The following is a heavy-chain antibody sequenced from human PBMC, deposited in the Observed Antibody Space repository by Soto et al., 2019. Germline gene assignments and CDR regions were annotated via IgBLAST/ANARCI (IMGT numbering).Heavy chain of an antibody. CDR3: AREVNSVIMSGDTEDYSGLDV. CDR1: GYVFTSSF. V-gene: IGHV1-46*01. Sequence: QVQLVQSGAEVKKPGASVKVSCKASGYVFTSSFMHWVRQAPGQGLEWMAMINPSIGSTTYALKFQGRIAETTDTSAATVYMDLSSLRSADTAIYYCAREVNSVIMSGDTEDYSGLDVWGQGTTVIVSS. J-gene: IGHJ6*02. CDR2: INPSIGST. D-gene: IGHD1-26*01.